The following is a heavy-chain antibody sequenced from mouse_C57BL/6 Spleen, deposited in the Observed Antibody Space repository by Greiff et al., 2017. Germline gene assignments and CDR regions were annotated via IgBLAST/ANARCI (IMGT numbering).Heavy chain of an antibody. Sequence: DVMLVESGGGLVQPGGSLKLSCAASGFTFSDYYMYWVRQTPEKRLEWVAYISNGGGSTYYPDTVKGRFTISRDNAKNTLYLQMSRLKSEDTAMYYCARREFAYWGQGTLVTVSA. CDR2: ISNGGGST. V-gene: IGHV5-12*01. J-gene: IGHJ3*01. CDR3: ARREFAY. CDR1: GFTFSDYY.